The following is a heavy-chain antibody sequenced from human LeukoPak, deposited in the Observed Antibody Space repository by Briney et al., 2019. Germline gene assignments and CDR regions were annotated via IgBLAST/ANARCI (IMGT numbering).Heavy chain of an antibody. CDR3: ARARVVGAMISYGMDV. Sequence: GGSLRLSCAVSGFTFSSYGMHWVRQAPGKGLEWVAVIWYDGSNKYYADSVKGRFTISRDNSKNTLYLQMNSLRAEDTAVYYCARARVVGAMISYGMDVWGQGTTVTVSS. J-gene: IGHJ6*02. CDR1: GFTFSSYG. D-gene: IGHD1-26*01. CDR2: IWYDGSNK. V-gene: IGHV3-33*08.